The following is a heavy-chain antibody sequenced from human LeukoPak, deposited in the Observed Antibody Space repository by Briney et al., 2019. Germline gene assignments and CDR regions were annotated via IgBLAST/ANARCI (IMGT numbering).Heavy chain of an antibody. CDR3: ARERIVVVPAAILGWFDP. Sequence: GGSLRRSCAASGFTFSSYGMHWVRQAPGKGLEWVAVIWYDGSNKYYADSVKGRFTISRDNSKNTLYLQMNSLRAEDTAVYYCARERIVVVPAAILGWFDPWGQGTLVTVSS. D-gene: IGHD2-2*02. CDR2: IWYDGSNK. J-gene: IGHJ5*02. V-gene: IGHV3-33*01. CDR1: GFTFSSYG.